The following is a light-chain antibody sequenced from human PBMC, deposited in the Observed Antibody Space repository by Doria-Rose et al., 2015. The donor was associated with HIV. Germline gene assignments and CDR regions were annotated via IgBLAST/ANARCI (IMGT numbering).Light chain of an antibody. J-gene: IGKJ3*01. CDR2: WAS. CDR3: QQYYDTPS. CDR1: QSLLYTSKNY. Sequence: TQSPESLGMSLGERATFNCKSNQSLLYTSKNYLAWYQQKPGHPPKLLIYWASTRQSGVPARFSGSGSGTDFTLTISSLEAEDVAVYYCQQYYDTPSFGPGTTVDIK. V-gene: IGKV4-1*01.